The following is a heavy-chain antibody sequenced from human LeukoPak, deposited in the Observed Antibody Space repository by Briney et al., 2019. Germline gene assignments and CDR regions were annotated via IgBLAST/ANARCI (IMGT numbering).Heavy chain of an antibody. CDR3: ATYRQVLLPFES. CDR1: GGSISSSNW. CDR2: IFPSVGEI. J-gene: IGHJ4*02. D-gene: IGHD2-8*02. Sequence: ETLSLTCAVSGGSISSSNWWSWVRQPPGKGLEWVSSIFPSVGEIHYADSVKGRFTISRDNSKSTMSLQMNSLTAEDTAIYYCATYRQVLLPFESWGQGTLVTVSS. V-gene: IGHV3-23*01.